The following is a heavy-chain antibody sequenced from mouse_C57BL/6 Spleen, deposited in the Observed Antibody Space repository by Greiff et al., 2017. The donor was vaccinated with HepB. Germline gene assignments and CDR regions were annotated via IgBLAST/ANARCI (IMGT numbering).Heavy chain of an antibody. J-gene: IGHJ2*01. CDR2: IYPGSGNT. V-gene: IGHV1-76*01. CDR3: ARSGYYGSGVDY. D-gene: IGHD1-1*01. Sequence: QVQLQQSGAELVRPGASVKLSCKASGYTFTDYYINWVKQRPGQGLEWIARIYPGSGNTYYNEKFKGKATLTAEKSSSTAYMQLSSLTSEDSAVYFCARSGYYGSGVDYWGQGTTLTVSS. CDR1: GYTFTDYY.